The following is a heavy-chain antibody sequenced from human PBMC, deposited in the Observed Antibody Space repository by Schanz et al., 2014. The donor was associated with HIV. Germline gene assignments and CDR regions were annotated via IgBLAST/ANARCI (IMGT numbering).Heavy chain of an antibody. CDR2: IWNDGSNK. D-gene: IGHD3-22*01. CDR1: GFTFSNYG. Sequence: QVQLVESGGGVVQPGRSLRLSCTASGFTFSNYGMHWVRQAPGKGLEGVAAIWNDGSNKFYADSVKGRFTISRDNSKNTLYLQMTTLRIDDTAVYYCAKPEYDSRGNSQSHFDYWGQGTLVTVSS. V-gene: IGHV3-33*06. CDR3: AKPEYDSRGNSQSHFDY. J-gene: IGHJ4*02.